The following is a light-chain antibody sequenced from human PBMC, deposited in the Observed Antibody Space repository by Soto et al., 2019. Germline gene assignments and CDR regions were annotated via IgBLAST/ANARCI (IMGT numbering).Light chain of an antibody. CDR2: EVT. CDR3: SSYTTSSTVV. J-gene: IGLJ1*01. Sequence: ALTQPASVFGSPGQSITISCTGTSSDVGGYNFVSWYQQLPGKAPKLMIYEVTSRPSGVSNRYSGSKSGNTASLTISGLQPEDEAEYYCSSYTTSSTVVFGTGTKVTVL. CDR1: SSDVGGYNF. V-gene: IGLV2-14*03.